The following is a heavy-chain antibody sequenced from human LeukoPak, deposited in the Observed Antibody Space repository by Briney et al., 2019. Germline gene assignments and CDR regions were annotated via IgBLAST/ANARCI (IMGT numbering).Heavy chain of an antibody. CDR3: AKEAPYMMDGMDV. D-gene: IGHD3-16*01. Sequence: GGSLRLSCAASGFTFSDYYMSWIRQAPGKGLEWVSYISSSGSTINYADSVKGRFTISRDNAKNSLYLQMNSLRAEDTALYYCAKEAPYMMDGMDVWGQGTTVTVSS. CDR1: GFTFSDYY. J-gene: IGHJ6*02. CDR2: ISSSGSTI. V-gene: IGHV3-11*01.